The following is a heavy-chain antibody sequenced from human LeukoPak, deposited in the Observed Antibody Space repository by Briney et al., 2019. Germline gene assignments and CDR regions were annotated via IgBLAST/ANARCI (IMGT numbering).Heavy chain of an antibody. D-gene: IGHD1-26*01. J-gene: IGHJ4*02. V-gene: IGHV1-69*10. CDR3: ATRRWELLSGLYYFDY. CDR2: INPNSGGT. Sequence: RASVKVSCKASGGTFSSYAISWVRQAPGQGLEWMGWINPNSGGTIYAQKFQGRVTMTEDTSTDTAYMELSSLRSEDTAVYYCATRRWELLSGLYYFDYWGQGTLVTVSS. CDR1: GGTFSSYA.